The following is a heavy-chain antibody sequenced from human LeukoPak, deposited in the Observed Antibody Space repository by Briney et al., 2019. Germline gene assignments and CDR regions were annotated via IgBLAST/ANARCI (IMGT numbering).Heavy chain of an antibody. V-gene: IGHV1-2*07. J-gene: IGHJ4*02. CDR3: ARDRPPQLVRPFDY. D-gene: IGHD6-13*01. CDR1: GYIFTGYY. CDR2: INPNSGGT. Sequence: GASVKVSCKASGYIFTGYYMHWVRQAPGQGLEWMGWINPNSGGTNYAHKFQGRVTMTRDTSINTAYMELSRLRSDDTAVYYCARDRPPQLVRPFDYWGQGTLVTVSS.